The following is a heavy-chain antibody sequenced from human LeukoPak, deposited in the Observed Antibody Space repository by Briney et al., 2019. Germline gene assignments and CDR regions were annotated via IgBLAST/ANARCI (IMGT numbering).Heavy chain of an antibody. J-gene: IGHJ4*02. CDR3: TRSRGYCSDGTCYEFDY. Sequence: EDSLKISCKGSGYRFSNYWIGWVRQMPGKGLEWMGIINPGDSNTRHSPSLQGQVTISADKSITTAYLQWSSLKASDTAMYYCTRSRGYCSDGTCYEFDYWGQGTLVTVS. CDR2: INPGDSNT. V-gene: IGHV5-51*01. D-gene: IGHD2-15*01. CDR1: GYRFSNYW.